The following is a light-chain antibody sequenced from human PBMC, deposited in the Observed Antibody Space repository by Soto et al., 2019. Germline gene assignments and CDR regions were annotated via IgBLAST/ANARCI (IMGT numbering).Light chain of an antibody. CDR1: QGISSY. Sequence: IHLTHSPASLSASVLYRVTITFLASQGISSYLGWYQQKPGKAPNLLIYDASTLHSGVPSRFSGGGSGTDFTLTISSLQPDDFATYYCQQYNGYSTWTFGQGTKVDIK. V-gene: IGKV1-9*01. J-gene: IGKJ1*01. CDR3: QQYNGYSTWT. CDR2: DAS.